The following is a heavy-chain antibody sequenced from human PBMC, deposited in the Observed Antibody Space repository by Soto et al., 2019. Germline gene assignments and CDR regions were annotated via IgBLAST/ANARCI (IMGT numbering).Heavy chain of an antibody. J-gene: IGHJ3*01. CDR2: IHTTGDRT. CDR1: NLIFSTYA. Sequence: EVQLSESGGHLVQPGGSLRLSCTTSNLIFSTYAMTWVRQAPGGRLEWVASIHTTGDRTAYAESLRGRFTVSRDNSKNTLSLQMNSLRAEDTAIYYCTRDPNGDHVGAFDFWDQGTMVTVSS. CDR3: TRDPNGDHVGAFDF. V-gene: IGHV3-23*01. D-gene: IGHD4-17*01.